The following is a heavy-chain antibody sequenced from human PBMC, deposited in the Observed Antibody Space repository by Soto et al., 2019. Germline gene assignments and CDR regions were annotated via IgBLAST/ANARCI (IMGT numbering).Heavy chain of an antibody. CDR1: GYSISSGYY. CDR3: AMRASGEPPYYFDS. Sequence: SETLSLTCAVSGYSISSGYYWGWIRQPPGRGPEWIASIYDSGSTYYNLSLKSRVTISLDTSKSQFSLKLSSVAAADTAMYYCAMRASGEPPYYFDSWGQGTLVTVSS. D-gene: IGHD7-27*01. J-gene: IGHJ4*02. CDR2: IYDSGST. V-gene: IGHV4-38-2*01.